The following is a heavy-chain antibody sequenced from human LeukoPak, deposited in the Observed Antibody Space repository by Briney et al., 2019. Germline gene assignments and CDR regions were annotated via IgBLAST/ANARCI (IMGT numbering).Heavy chain of an antibody. CDR2: IYTSGNT. CDR3: ARGDGVFDY. CDR1: GGSFSGHY. V-gene: IGHV4-59*10. D-gene: IGHD1-26*01. J-gene: IGHJ4*02. Sequence: SETLSLTCAVYGGSFSGHYWSWIRQPAGKGLEWIGRIYTSGNTNYNPSLKSRVTISVDTSRNQFSLKLNSVTAADTALYYCARGDGVFDYWGQGTLVTVSS.